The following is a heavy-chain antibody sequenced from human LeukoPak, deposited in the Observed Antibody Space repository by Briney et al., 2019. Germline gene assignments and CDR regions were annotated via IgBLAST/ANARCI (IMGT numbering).Heavy chain of an antibody. CDR3: AREREWIQLPAMRSYYYMDV. CDR1: GGSISNYY. CDR2: IYYSGST. Sequence: SETLSLTCTVSGGSISNYYWSWIRQPPGKGLEWIGYIYYSGSTNYNSSLKSRVTISVDTSKNQFSLKLSSVTAADTAVYYCAREREWIQLPAMRSYYYMDVWGKGTTVTVSS. V-gene: IGHV4-59*01. D-gene: IGHD5-18*01. J-gene: IGHJ6*03.